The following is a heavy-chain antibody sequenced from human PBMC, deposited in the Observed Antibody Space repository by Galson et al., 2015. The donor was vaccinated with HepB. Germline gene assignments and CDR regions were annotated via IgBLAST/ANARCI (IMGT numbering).Heavy chain of an antibody. Sequence: ETLSLTCTVSGGSISSSSYYWGWIRQPPGKGLEWIGSIYYSGSTYYNPSLKSRVTISVDTSKNQFSLKLSSVTAADTAVYYCARHWTIVGANFFDYWGQGTLVTVSS. CDR3: ARHWTIVGANFFDY. CDR1: GGSISSSSYY. V-gene: IGHV4-39*01. D-gene: IGHD1-26*01. CDR2: IYYSGST. J-gene: IGHJ4*02.